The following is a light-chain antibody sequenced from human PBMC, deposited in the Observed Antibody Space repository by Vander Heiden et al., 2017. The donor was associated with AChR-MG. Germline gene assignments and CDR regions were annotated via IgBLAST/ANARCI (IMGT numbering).Light chain of an antibody. Sequence: QLVLTQSPSASPSLGASVQPTCTLSSGHSSYSIAWHQQQPEKGPRFLMKLNSDGSHTRGDGLPDRFSGSSSGTERYLTISSLQSDDEADYYCQTWGSGISFGGGTKLTVL. CDR2: LNSDGSH. CDR3: QTWGSGIS. V-gene: IGLV4-69*01. CDR1: SGHSSYS. J-gene: IGLJ2*01.